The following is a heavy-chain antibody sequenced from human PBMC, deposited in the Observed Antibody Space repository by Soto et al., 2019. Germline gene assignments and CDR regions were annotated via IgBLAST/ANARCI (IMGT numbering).Heavy chain of an antibody. D-gene: IGHD1-26*01. Sequence: QVQLVQSGAEVKKPGASVKVSCRASGYTFTSYAMNWVRQAPGQRPEWMGWINAGNGNTKYSQKFQGRVTIMRDTSASTAYMELSSLRSEDTAVYYCARDDLYSGSCEGYWGQGTLVTVSS. J-gene: IGHJ4*02. V-gene: IGHV1-3*01. CDR2: INAGNGNT. CDR3: ARDDLYSGSCEGY. CDR1: GYTFTSYA.